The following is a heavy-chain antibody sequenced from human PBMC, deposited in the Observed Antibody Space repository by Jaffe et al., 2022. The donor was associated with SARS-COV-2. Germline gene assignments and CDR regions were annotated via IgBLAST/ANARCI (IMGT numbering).Heavy chain of an antibody. CDR1: GFTFSSYG. V-gene: IGHV3-23*01. CDR3: AKSISGRPSQAFHI. J-gene: IGHJ3*02. CDR2: IRDSGINT. Sequence: EVQLLESGGGLVQPGGSLRLSCAASGFTFSSYGMNWVRRAPGKGLEWVSGIRDSGINTYYADSVQGRFTISRDNPKNTLYLQMNSLRVADTAVYYCAKSISGRPSQAFHIWGQGTMVTVSS.